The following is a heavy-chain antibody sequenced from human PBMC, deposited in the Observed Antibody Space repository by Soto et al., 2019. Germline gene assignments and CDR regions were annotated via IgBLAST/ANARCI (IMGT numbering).Heavy chain of an antibody. CDR2: IYYSGST. J-gene: IGHJ4*02. V-gene: IGHV4-39*01. D-gene: IGHD3-22*01. Sequence: SETLSLTCTVSGGSISSSSYYWGWIRQPPGKGLEWIGSIYYSGSTYYNPSLKSRVTISVDTSKNKFSLKLSSVTAADTAVYYCARYYYDSSGYYFDYWGQGTLVTVSS. CDR1: GGSISSSSYY. CDR3: ARYYYDSSGYYFDY.